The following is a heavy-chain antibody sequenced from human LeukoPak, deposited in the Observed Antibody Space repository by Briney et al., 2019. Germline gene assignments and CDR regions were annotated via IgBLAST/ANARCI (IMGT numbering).Heavy chain of an antibody. V-gene: IGHV4-59*01. Sequence: SENLSFTSTVSGGSISSYYWSWIRQPPGKELEWIGYIYYSGSTNYNPSLKGRVTISVDTSKNQFSLKLSSVTAADTAVYYCARDASRGWYDYWGQGTLVTVSS. CDR3: ARDASRGWYDY. D-gene: IGHD6-19*01. CDR2: IYYSGST. CDR1: GGSISSYY. J-gene: IGHJ4*02.